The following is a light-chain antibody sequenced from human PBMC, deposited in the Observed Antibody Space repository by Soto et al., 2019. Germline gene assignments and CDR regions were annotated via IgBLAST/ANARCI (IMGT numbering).Light chain of an antibody. J-gene: IGKJ1*01. CDR1: QSVSSY. Sequence: EIVLTQSPATLSLSPGERATLSCRASQSVSSYLAWYQQKPGQAPRLLIYDASTRATGIPARFSGSGSGTAFTLPISSREPEDFAVYYCQQRSNWPPWTFGQGTKVEVK. CDR3: QQRSNWPPWT. CDR2: DAS. V-gene: IGKV3-11*01.